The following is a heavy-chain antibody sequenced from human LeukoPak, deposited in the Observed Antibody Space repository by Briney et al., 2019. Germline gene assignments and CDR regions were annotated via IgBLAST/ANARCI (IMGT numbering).Heavy chain of an antibody. CDR2: IYSGGGGIT. D-gene: IGHD1-26*01. J-gene: IGHJ4*02. V-gene: IGHV3-53*01. CDR1: GFTIFSY. CDR3: ARGGNWELCYFDY. Sequence: GGSLRLSCAASGFTIFSYMNWVRQAPGKGLEWVSVIYSGGGGITYYADSVKGRFTISRDNSKNTLYLQMNSLRAEDTAVYYCARGGNWELCYFDYWGQGTLVTVSS.